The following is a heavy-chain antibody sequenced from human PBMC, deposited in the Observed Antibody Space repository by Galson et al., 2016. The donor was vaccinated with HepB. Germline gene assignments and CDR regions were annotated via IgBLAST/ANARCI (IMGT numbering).Heavy chain of an antibody. CDR1: GYSFTGFW. J-gene: IGHJ4*02. D-gene: IGHD1-26*01. CDR2: IYPGDSET. V-gene: IGHV5-51*03. Sequence: QSGAEVKKPGESLKIFCKGSGYSFTGFWIGWVRQKPGKGLEWMGIIYPGDSETRYSPSFQGQVIMSVDKSINTAYLQWSNLKASDTAIYYCARRTVGYYKGASDYWGQGTLVTVSS. CDR3: ARRTVGYYKGASDY.